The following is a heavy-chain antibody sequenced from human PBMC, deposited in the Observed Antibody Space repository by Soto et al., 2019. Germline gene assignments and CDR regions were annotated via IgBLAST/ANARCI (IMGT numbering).Heavy chain of an antibody. J-gene: IGHJ2*01. CDR2: MSYDGSSK. CDR3: ARDSSKWLSWYFDL. Sequence: QVQLVESGGGVVQPGRSLRLSCAASGFTFSYYAMHWVRQAPGKGLEWVAVMSYDGSSKYHPESVKGLFTISRDNSKNTLFLQMNSLRDEDTAVYYCARDSSKWLSWYFDLWGRGTLVIVSS. V-gene: IGHV3-30-3*01. D-gene: IGHD3-22*01. CDR1: GFTFSYYA.